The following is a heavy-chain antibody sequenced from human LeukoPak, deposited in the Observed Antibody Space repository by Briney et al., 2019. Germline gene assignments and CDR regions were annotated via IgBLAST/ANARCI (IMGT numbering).Heavy chain of an antibody. D-gene: IGHD2-21*01. CDR1: GFTFSSYW. V-gene: IGHV3-74*01. CDR3: ARDDSRGFAY. Sequence: GGSLRLSCAASGFTFSSYWMHWVRQAPGKGLVCFSRINNDGSSTSYAHSVKGRFTISRDNATNTLYLQINSLRAEDTAVYYCARDDSRGFAYWGQGTLVTVSS. CDR2: INNDGSST. J-gene: IGHJ4*02.